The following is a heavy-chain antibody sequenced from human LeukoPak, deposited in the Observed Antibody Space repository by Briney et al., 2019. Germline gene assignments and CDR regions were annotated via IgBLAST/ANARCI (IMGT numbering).Heavy chain of an antibody. D-gene: IGHD3-16*01. Sequence: SETLSLTCTVSGGSISNYYWSWIRQPPGKALEWIGYVYYNGSTNYNPSLKSRVTISIDTSRNQFSLKLSSVAAADTAVFYCARAWGSASYYTGAMDVWGQGTTVTVSS. CDR1: GGSISNYY. J-gene: IGHJ6*02. CDR3: ARAWGSASYYTGAMDV. CDR2: VYYNGST. V-gene: IGHV4-59*01.